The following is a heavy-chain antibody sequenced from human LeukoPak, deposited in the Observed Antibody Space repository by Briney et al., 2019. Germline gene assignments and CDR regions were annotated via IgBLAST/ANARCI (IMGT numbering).Heavy chain of an antibody. V-gene: IGHV4-59*01. Sequence: SETLSPTCTVSGGSISSYYWSWIRQPPGKGLEWIGYIYYSGSTNYNPSLKSRVTISVDTSKNQFSLKLSSVTAADTAVYYCARDEVVGASFDYWGQGTLVTVSS. J-gene: IGHJ4*02. D-gene: IGHD2-15*01. CDR2: IYYSGST. CDR3: ARDEVVGASFDY. CDR1: GGSISSYY.